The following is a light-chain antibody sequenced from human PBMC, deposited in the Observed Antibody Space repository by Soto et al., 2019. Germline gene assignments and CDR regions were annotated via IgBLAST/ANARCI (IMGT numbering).Light chain of an antibody. CDR1: QSVSTN. V-gene: IGKV3-11*01. CDR3: QQRANWPPLT. CDR2: EAS. J-gene: IGKJ4*01. Sequence: THSASILSVYPRERATLSCRASQSVSTNLAGYQQKPGQVPSLLIFEASTKPPGDPARFSGSGSGKHLTLTITSPEPEDFDVHYCQQRANWPPLTLAGGTRV.